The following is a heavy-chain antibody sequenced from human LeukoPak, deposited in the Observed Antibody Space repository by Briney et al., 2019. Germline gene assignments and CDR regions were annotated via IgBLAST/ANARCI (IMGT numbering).Heavy chain of an antibody. CDR3: ARGRRTTNWFDP. D-gene: IGHD1-1*01. V-gene: IGHV4-4*07. CDR2: DSIRGGT. J-gene: IGHJ5*02. CDR1: GVSISNYF. Sequence: PSETLSLTCSVSGVSISNYFWSWIRQSAGKGLEWIGRDSIRGGTNYNPSLASRASMSIDTSKNQFSLKLSSVTAADTAVYYCARGRRTTNWFDPWGQGTLVTVSS.